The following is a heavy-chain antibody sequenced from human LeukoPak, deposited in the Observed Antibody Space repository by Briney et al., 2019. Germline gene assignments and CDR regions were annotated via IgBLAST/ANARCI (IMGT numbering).Heavy chain of an antibody. V-gene: IGHV3-23*01. D-gene: IGHD4-23*01. CDR3: AKRSAYGGNWNYFDY. J-gene: IGHJ4*02. CDR1: GFTFSSYG. Sequence: GRSLRLSCAASGFTFSSYGMSWVRQAPGKGLEWVSSINDSGGNTYHADSVKGRFTISRDNAKNTLYLQMNSLRAEDTAVYYCAKRSAYGGNWNYFDYWGQGTLVTVSS. CDR2: INDSGGNT.